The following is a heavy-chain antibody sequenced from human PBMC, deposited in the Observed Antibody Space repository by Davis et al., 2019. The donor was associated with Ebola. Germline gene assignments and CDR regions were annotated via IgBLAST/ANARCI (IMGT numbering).Heavy chain of an antibody. J-gene: IGHJ4*02. Sequence: GESLKISCAASGFTFSYHRMNWVRQVPGKGLEWLSYIADSGVDYADSVKGRFTISRDNAKNSLYLQMNNLRDEDTAVYYCARGGGCTGGTCWYADYWGQGTLVTVSS. V-gene: IGHV3-48*02. D-gene: IGHD2-8*02. CDR1: GFTFSYHR. CDR3: ARGGGCTGGTCWYADY. CDR2: IADSGV.